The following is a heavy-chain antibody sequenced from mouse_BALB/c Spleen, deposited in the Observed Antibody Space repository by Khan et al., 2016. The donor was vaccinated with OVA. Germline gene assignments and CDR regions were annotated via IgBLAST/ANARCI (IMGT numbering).Heavy chain of an antibody. D-gene: IGHD2-13*01. CDR1: GFSLTSYG. Sequence: QVQLKESGPGLVQPSQSLPITCTVSGFSLTSYGVHWVRQSPGKGLEWLGVIWSGGTTDYNAAFISRLSISKDNSKSQVFFKMNSLQANDTAIYYCARNGDYVHWYFDVWGAGTTVTVSS. J-gene: IGHJ1*01. V-gene: IGHV2-2*02. CDR2: IWSGGTT. CDR3: ARNGDYVHWYFDV.